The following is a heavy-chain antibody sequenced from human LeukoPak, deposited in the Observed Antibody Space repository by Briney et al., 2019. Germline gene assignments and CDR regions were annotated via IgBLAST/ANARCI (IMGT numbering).Heavy chain of an antibody. CDR2: ITGTSGRT. Sequence: QPGGSLRLSCEVSGLIFSNFAMAWVRQAPGKGLEWLSLITGTSGRTYYAASVKGRFTISRDNSKNTVYLQMDNLRPEDTALYYCAKDHVNAGRLDYWGQGTPVTVSS. CDR3: AKDHVNAGRLDY. D-gene: IGHD6-13*01. V-gene: IGHV3-23*01. J-gene: IGHJ4*02. CDR1: GLIFSNFA.